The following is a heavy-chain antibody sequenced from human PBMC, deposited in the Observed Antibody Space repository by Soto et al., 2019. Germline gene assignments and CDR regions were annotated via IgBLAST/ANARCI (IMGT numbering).Heavy chain of an antibody. V-gene: IGHV3-30*18. CDR2: ISNDGSKK. Sequence: QVQLVESGGGVVQPGGSLRLSCVASGFTFSRYGMHWVRQAPGKGLEWVAAISNDGSKKYYADSVKGRFTISRDNSKNTLYLKMNSLRVEDTVMYYCAKGYYVFWSGYSEYYYDMDVWGQGTTVTVSS. CDR3: AKGYYVFWSGYSEYYYDMDV. D-gene: IGHD3-3*01. J-gene: IGHJ6*02. CDR1: GFTFSRYG.